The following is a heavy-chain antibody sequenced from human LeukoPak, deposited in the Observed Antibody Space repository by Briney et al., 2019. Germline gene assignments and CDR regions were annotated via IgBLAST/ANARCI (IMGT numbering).Heavy chain of an antibody. CDR1: GGSISSGAYY. Sequence: PSETLSLTYTVSGGSISSGAYYWSWIRQHPGKDLEWIGYIYYSGSTYYNPSLKSRVTISVDTSKNQFSLKLSSVTAADTAVYYCARVPLHFDILTGYHSQAYGMDVWGQGTTVTVSS. CDR3: ARVPLHFDILTGYHSQAYGMDV. V-gene: IGHV4-31*03. J-gene: IGHJ6*02. CDR2: IYYSGST. D-gene: IGHD3-9*01.